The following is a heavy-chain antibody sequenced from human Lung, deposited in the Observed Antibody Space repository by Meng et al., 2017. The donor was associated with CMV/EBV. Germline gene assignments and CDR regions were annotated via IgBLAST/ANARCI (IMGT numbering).Heavy chain of an antibody. Sequence: GGSLRLXXAASGIIFNTHGIHWLRQAPGKGLEWVAFMWLDGTERYNEKIVKGRFTGSRDKSKNTVFLQLSSLRVEDTAVYYCVGHQGGPREGGRLVWGQGXLVTVSS. V-gene: IGHV3-30*02. J-gene: IGHJ4*02. CDR1: GIIFNTHG. CDR3: VGHQGGPREGGRLV. CDR2: MWLDGTER.